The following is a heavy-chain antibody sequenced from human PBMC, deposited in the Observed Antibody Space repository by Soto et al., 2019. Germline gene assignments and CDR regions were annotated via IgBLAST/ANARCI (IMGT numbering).Heavy chain of an antibody. V-gene: IGHV3-23*01. J-gene: IGHJ6*02. CDR3: AKVGSSGPYYYYGMDV. Sequence: GGSLRLSCAASGFTCSSYAMSWVRQAPGKGLEWVSAISGSGGSTYYADSVKGRFTISRDNSKNTLYLQMNSLRAEDTAVYYCAKVGSSGPYYYYGMDVWGQGTTVTVSS. D-gene: IGHD6-19*01. CDR1: GFTCSSYA. CDR2: ISGSGGST.